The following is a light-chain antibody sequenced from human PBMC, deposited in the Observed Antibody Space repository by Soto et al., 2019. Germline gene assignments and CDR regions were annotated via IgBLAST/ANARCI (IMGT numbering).Light chain of an antibody. J-gene: IGKJ2*01. Sequence: DIQMTQSPSSLSASVGDRVTITCRASQSINNYLNWYEQKPGKAPKLLIYAASSLQSGVPSRFSGGGSGTDYTLIISNPQPEDYATYYCQQSYNTPYTFGQGTKLEIK. CDR1: QSINNY. V-gene: IGKV1-39*01. CDR2: AAS. CDR3: QQSYNTPYT.